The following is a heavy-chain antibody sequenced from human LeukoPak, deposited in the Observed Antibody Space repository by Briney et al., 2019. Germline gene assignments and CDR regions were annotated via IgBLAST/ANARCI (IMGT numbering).Heavy chain of an antibody. CDR3: ARTGSTVTMLYPFDH. CDR2: IYNIGST. D-gene: IGHD4-17*01. J-gene: IGHJ4*02. Sequence: SETLSLTCTVSGGSISSYYWSWIRQPPGKGLEWIGYIYNIGSTNYNPSLKSRVSISVDTSKNQFSLKLSSVTAADTAVYYCARTGSTVTMLYPFDHWGQGTLVTVSS. CDR1: GGSISSYY. V-gene: IGHV4-59*01.